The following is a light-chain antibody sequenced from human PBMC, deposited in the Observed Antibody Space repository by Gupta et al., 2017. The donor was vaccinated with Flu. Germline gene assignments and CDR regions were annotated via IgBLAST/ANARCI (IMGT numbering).Light chain of an antibody. CDR3: QHFSSSPYT. J-gene: IGKJ2*01. V-gene: IGKV3-20*01. Sequence: GHLSLSPGERCTRSCMASQSVRYNYLAWYQQKRGQPPRLLIYGASNRATGLPDRFSGSGSGTEFTLTISRLEPEEFGVYYCQHFSSSPYTFGQGIKLEIK. CDR1: QSVRYNY. CDR2: GAS.